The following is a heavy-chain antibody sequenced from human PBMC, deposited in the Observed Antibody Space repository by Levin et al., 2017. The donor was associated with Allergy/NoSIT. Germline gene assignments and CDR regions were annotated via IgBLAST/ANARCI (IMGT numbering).Heavy chain of an antibody. CDR1: GDSISSGHYY. D-gene: IGHD2-8*02. J-gene: IGHJ5*01. CDR2: SYYSGTA. CDR3: ARVRNAGGRGWFDS. V-gene: IGHV4-31*03. Sequence: SETLSLTCTVSGDSISSGHYYWSWIRQPPGKGLEWIGHSYYSGTAYYNPSLKSRVTISVDTSKNQFSLNLSPVTAADSAVYYCARVRNAGGRGWFDSWGQGTLVTVSS.